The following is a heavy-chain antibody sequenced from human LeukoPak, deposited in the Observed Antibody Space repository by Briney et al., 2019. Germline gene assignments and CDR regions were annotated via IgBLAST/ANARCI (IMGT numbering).Heavy chain of an antibody. CDR3: ARDDYYDSSGYIDY. Sequence: GASVKVSCKASGGTFSSYAISWVRQAPGQGLEWMGRIIPILGIANYAQKFQGRATITADKSTSTAYMELSSLRSEDTAVYYCARDDYYDSSGYIDYWGQGTLVTVSS. CDR2: IIPILGIA. V-gene: IGHV1-69*04. D-gene: IGHD3-22*01. CDR1: GGTFSSYA. J-gene: IGHJ4*02.